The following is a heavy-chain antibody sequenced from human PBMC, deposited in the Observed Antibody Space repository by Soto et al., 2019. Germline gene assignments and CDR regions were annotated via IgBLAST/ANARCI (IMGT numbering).Heavy chain of an antibody. V-gene: IGHV4-39*01. Sequence: SETLSLTCTVSGGSISSSSYYWGWIRQPPGKGLEWIGSIYYSGGTYYNPSLKGRVTISVDTSKNQFSLMLSSVTAADTAVYYCARHSWDRNWFDPWGQGTLVTVSS. CDR3: ARHSWDRNWFDP. D-gene: IGHD1-26*01. CDR1: GGSISSSSYY. CDR2: IYYSGGT. J-gene: IGHJ5*02.